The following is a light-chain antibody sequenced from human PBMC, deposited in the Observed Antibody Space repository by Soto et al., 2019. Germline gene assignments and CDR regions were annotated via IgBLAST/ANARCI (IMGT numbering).Light chain of an antibody. CDR3: AAWDDSLNGFWV. Sequence: QSVLTQPPSASGTPGQRVTISCSGSTSNIGSNTVNWYQQLPGTAPKLLIYSSNQRPSGVPDRFSGSKSGTSASLAISGLQSDDEADYYCAAWDDSLNGFWVFGGGTKVTV. CDR2: SSN. V-gene: IGLV1-44*01. J-gene: IGLJ3*02. CDR1: TSNIGSNT.